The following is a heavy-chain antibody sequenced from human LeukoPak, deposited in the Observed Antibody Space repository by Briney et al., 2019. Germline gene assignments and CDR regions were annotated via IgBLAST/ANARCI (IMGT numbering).Heavy chain of an antibody. CDR2: ISYDGSNK. Sequence: PGGSLRLSCAASGFTFSSYAMHWVRQAPGKGLEWVAVISYDGSNKYYADSVKGRFTISRDNSKNTLYLQMNSLRAEDTAVYYCARDPVQIEYYFDYWGQGTLVTVSS. CDR1: GFTFSSYA. V-gene: IGHV3-30-3*01. J-gene: IGHJ4*02. CDR3: ARDPVQIEYYFDY.